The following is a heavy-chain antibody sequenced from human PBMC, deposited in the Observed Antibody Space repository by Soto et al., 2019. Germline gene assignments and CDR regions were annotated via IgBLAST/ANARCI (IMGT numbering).Heavy chain of an antibody. Sequence: QVQLVQSGAEVKKPGSSVKVSCKASGGTFSSYAISWVRQAPGQGLEWMGGIIPIFGTANYAQKFQGRVTITADESTSTAYMELSSLRSEDTAVYYCASGGGVVPAAISSYYYYGMDVWGQGTTVTVSS. D-gene: IGHD2-2*01. CDR2: IIPIFGTA. J-gene: IGHJ6*02. V-gene: IGHV1-69*01. CDR1: GGTFSSYA. CDR3: ASGGGVVPAAISSYYYYGMDV.